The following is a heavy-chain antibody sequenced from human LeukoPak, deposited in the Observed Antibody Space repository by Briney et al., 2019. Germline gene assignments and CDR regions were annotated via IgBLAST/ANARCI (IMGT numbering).Heavy chain of an antibody. V-gene: IGHV3-23*01. D-gene: IGHD2-21*02. CDR2: ISDSGYST. J-gene: IGHJ3*02. CDR3: AKSEPMVVVTEDI. CDR1: GFTFSSYA. Sequence: GGSLRLSCAASGFTFSSYAMTWVRQAPGKGLEWVSGISDSGYSTYYADSVKGRFTISRDNSKNTLYLQLNSLKAEDTAVYYCAKSEPMVVVTEDIWAQGTMVIVSS.